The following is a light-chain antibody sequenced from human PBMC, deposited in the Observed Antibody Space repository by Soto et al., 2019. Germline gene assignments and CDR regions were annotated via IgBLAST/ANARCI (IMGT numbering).Light chain of an antibody. CDR3: ASWDDSLNGGV. J-gene: IGLJ3*02. Sequence: QPVLTQPPSVSGTPGQRVTISCSGGSSNIGTYTVNWYQQLPETAPKLLIYTVYQRPSGVPDRFSGSKSGTSASLAISGLQSEDEADYYCASWDDSLNGGVFGGGTKVTVL. V-gene: IGLV1-44*01. CDR1: SSNIGTYT. CDR2: TVY.